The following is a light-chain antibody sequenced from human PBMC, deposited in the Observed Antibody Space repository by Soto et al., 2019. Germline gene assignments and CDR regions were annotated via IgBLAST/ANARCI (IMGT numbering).Light chain of an antibody. V-gene: IGKV1-39*01. CDR1: QSISSC. Sequence: DIQMTQSPSSLSASVGDRVTITCRASQSISSCLNWYQQKPGKAPKLLIYAASSLQSGVPSRFSGSGSETDFTLTISSLQTEDFATYYCQQSYSTVYTFGQGTKLEIK. CDR2: AAS. CDR3: QQSYSTVYT. J-gene: IGKJ2*01.